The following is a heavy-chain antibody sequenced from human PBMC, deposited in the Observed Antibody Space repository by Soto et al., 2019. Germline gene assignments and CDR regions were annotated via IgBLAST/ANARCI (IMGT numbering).Heavy chain of an antibody. J-gene: IGHJ3*02. Sequence: QVQLQESGPGLVKPSETLSLTCTVSGGSISSYYWSWIRQPPGKGLEWIGYIYYSGSTNYNPSLKGRVPISVDTTKNQFSLKLRSVTAADTAVDYCARVYCSGGSCYLGAFDIWGQGTMVTVSS. V-gene: IGHV4-59*01. CDR2: IYYSGST. D-gene: IGHD2-15*01. CDR3: ARVYCSGGSCYLGAFDI. CDR1: GGSISSYY.